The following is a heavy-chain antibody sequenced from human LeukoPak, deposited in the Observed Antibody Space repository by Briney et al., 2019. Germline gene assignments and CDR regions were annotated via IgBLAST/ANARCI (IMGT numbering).Heavy chain of an antibody. CDR2: ISGSGGST. J-gene: IGHJ6*03. CDR1: GFTFSSYG. CDR3: ARIPSYYYYYMDV. V-gene: IGHV3-23*01. Sequence: GGSLRLSCAASGFTFSSYGMSWVRQAPGKGLEWVSAISGSGGSTYYADSVKGRFTISRGNSKNTLYLQMNNLRAEDTAVYYCARIPSYYYYYMDVWGKGTTVTISS.